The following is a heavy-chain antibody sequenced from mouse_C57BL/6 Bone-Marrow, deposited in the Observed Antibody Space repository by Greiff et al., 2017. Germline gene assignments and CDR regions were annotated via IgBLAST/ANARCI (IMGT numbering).Heavy chain of an antibody. D-gene: IGHD1-1*01. CDR3: ARVITTVVARGYFDY. CDR1: GFTFSSYG. J-gene: IGHJ2*01. Sequence: DVKLQESGGDLVKPGGSLKLSCAASGFTFSSYGMSWVRQTPDKRLEWVATISSGGSYTYYPDSVKGRFTISRDIAKNTLYLQMSSLKSEDTAMYYCARVITTVVARGYFDYWGQGTTLTVSS. CDR2: ISSGGSYT. V-gene: IGHV5-6*02.